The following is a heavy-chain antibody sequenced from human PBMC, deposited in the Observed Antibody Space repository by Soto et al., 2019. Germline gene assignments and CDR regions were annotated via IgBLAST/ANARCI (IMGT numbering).Heavy chain of an antibody. V-gene: IGHV1-2*02. CDR1: GYTFTAYY. CDR3: ARNMDYYYGRGSGNGHGV. Sequence: QVQLVQSGAEVKEPGDSVRVSCEASGYTFTAYYIHWVRRAPGQGLEWMGWINPKFGDTTYAQDFQGRVSMTRDMSISTGYMELSRLTSDDTAIYYCARNMDYYYGRGSGNGHGVGGQGTTVPVFS. CDR2: INPKFGDT. J-gene: IGHJ6*02. D-gene: IGHD3-10*02.